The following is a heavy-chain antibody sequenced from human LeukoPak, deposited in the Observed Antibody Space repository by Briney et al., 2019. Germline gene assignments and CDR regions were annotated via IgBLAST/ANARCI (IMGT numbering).Heavy chain of an antibody. V-gene: IGHV3-23*01. CDR3: ATSTSFAY. J-gene: IGHJ4*02. D-gene: IGHD1-1*01. CDR1: GFTFSNSA. Sequence: PGGSLRLSCAASGFTFSNSAMGWVPQAPGMGLQWVSVISGSGETTYYADSVKGRFTISRDNSKNTLYLQMNSLRAEDTAIYYCATSTSFAYWGQGTLITVSS. CDR2: ISGSGETT.